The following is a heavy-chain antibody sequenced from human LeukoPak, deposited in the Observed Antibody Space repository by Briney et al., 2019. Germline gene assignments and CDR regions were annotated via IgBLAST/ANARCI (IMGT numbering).Heavy chain of an antibody. J-gene: IGHJ4*02. Sequence: PGGSLRLSCAASGFTFDDYAMHWVRQAPGKGLEWVSGISWNSGSIGYADSVKGRFTISRDNAKNSLYLQMNSLRAEDTALYYCAKSSGIAVAGTWGYYFDYWGQGTLVTVSS. CDR1: GFTFDDYA. D-gene: IGHD6-19*01. CDR2: ISWNSGSI. CDR3: AKSSGIAVAGTWGYYFDY. V-gene: IGHV3-9*01.